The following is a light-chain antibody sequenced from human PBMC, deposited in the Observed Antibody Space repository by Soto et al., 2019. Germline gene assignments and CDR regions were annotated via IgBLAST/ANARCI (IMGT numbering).Light chain of an antibody. CDR1: QGIGNT. Sequence: EIVMTQSPATLSVSPGEGATLSCRASQGIGNTLAWYQQKPGQTPRLLVYGAYTRAAGIPARFSGSGSATEFSLTISSLQSEDFAVYYCQQYNNRPPDTFGQGTKLEIK. J-gene: IGKJ2*01. V-gene: IGKV3-15*01. CDR3: QQYNNRPPDT. CDR2: GAY.